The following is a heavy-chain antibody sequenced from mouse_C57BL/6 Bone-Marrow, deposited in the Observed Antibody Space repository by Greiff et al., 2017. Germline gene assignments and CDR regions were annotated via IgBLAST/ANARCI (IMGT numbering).Heavy chain of an antibody. Sequence: EVQLVESGGGLVKPGGSLKLSCAASGFTFSSYAMPWVRQTPGQRLEWVATISDGGSNTYYQDNVKGRVTMSRDNAKNNLYLQMSHLKSEDSAMYYCARGGYGYRAWFAYWGQGTLVTVSA. V-gene: IGHV5-4*01. D-gene: IGHD2-2*01. CDR1: GFTFSSYA. CDR2: ISDGGSNT. J-gene: IGHJ3*01. CDR3: ARGGYGYRAWFAY.